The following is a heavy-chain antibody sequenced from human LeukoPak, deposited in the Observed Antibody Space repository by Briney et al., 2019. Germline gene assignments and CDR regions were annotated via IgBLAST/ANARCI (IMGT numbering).Heavy chain of an antibody. D-gene: IGHD1-26*01. CDR3: ARIVSASYFSY. CDR2: IYSGGAT. J-gene: IGHJ4*02. V-gene: IGHV3-66*01. Sequence: GGSLRLSCAASGFNVNGNYMGWVRQAPGKGLEWVSIIYSGGATYLADSVKGRFTISRDNSKNTLYLQMNSLRAEDTAVYYCARIVSASYFSYWGQGTLVTVSS. CDR1: GFNVNGNY.